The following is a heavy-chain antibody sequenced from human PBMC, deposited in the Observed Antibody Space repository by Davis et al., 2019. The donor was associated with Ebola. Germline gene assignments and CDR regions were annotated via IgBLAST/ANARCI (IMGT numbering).Heavy chain of an antibody. Sequence: PSETLSLTCAVYGGSFSGYYWSWIRQPPGKGLEWIGYIYYSGSTNYNPSLKSRVTISVDTSKNQFSLKLSSVTAADTAVYYCARWHGSGNYYTIDYWGQGILATVSS. J-gene: IGHJ4*02. D-gene: IGHD3-10*01. CDR3: ARWHGSGNYYTIDY. CDR1: GGSFSGYY. CDR2: IYYSGST. V-gene: IGHV4-59*08.